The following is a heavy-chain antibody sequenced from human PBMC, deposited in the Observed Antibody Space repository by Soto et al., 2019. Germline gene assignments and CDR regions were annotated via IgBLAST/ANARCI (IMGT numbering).Heavy chain of an antibody. Sequence: SETLSLTCTVSGGSISSSSYYWGWIRQPPGKGLEWIGSIYYSGSTYYNPSLKSRVTISVDTSKNQFSLKLSSVTAADTAVYYCARGLDDFWSGYYTDGYFDYWGQGTLVTVS. D-gene: IGHD3-3*01. J-gene: IGHJ4*02. CDR1: GGSISSSSYY. V-gene: IGHV4-39*01. CDR3: ARGLDDFWSGYYTDGYFDY. CDR2: IYYSGST.